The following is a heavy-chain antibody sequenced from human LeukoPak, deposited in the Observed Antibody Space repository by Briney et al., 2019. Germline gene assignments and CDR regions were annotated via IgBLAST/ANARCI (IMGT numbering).Heavy chain of an antibody. CDR2: INPKSGGT. V-gene: IGHV1-2*02. Sequence: ASVKVSCKASGYTFTGNYMHWVRQAPGHGLEWMGWINPKSGGTNYAQKFQGRVTMTRDTSTSTAYMELSRLRSDDAAVYYCARDQSGMDVWGQGTTVTVSS. CDR1: GYTFTGNY. CDR3: ARDQSGMDV. J-gene: IGHJ6*02.